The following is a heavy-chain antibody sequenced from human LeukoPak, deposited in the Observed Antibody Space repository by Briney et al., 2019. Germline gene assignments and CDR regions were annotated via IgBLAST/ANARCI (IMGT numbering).Heavy chain of an antibody. CDR1: GFTFSSYS. J-gene: IGHJ4*02. Sequence: GGSLRLSCAASGFTFSSYSMNWVRQAPGKGLEWVSSISSSSSYIYYADSVKGRFTISRDNAKNSLYLQMNSLRAEDTAVYYCARDHLIDYCFDYWGQGTLVTVSS. CDR3: ARDHLIDYCFDY. V-gene: IGHV3-21*01. CDR2: ISSSSSYI.